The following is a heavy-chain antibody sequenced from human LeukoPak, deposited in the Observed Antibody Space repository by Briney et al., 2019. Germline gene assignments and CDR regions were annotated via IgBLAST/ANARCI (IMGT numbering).Heavy chain of an antibody. V-gene: IGHV4-59*01. Sequence: SETLSLTCAVYGGSFSSYYWNWFRQPPGKGLEWIGYIYYSGSTNYNPSLKSRVTLSIDTSKNQFSLKLSSVTAADTAIYYCARFSGGTSRVDYWGQGTLVTVSS. CDR1: GGSFSSYY. J-gene: IGHJ4*02. CDR3: ARFSGGTSRVDY. CDR2: IYYSGST.